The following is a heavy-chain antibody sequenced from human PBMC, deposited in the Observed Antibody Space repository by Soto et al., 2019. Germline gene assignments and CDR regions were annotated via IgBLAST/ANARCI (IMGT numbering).Heavy chain of an antibody. CDR2: IIPILGIA. CDR3: AIRLGYCSSTSCFYGMDV. V-gene: IGHV1-69*02. CDR1: GGTFSSYT. J-gene: IGHJ6*02. D-gene: IGHD2-2*01. Sequence: GASVKVSCKASGGTFSSYTISWVRQAPGQGLEWMGRIIPILGIANYAQKFQGRVTITADKSTSTAYMELSSLRSEDTAVYYCAIRLGYCSSTSCFYGMDVWGQGTTVTVSS.